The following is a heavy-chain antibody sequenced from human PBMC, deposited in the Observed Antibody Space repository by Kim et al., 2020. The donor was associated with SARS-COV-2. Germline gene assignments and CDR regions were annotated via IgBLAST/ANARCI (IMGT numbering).Heavy chain of an antibody. CDR3: VRVGKSSAFD. CDR2: IATGNIST. CDR1: GFTFSAYA. Sequence: GGSLRLSCATSGFTFSAYAMDWVRQPPGKGLEWVSSIATGNISTFYAASVKGRFTISRDSSKNTLSLQMNSLRDEDTALYFCVRVGKSSAFD. D-gene: IGHD1-26*01. J-gene: IGHJ3*02. V-gene: IGHV3-21*04.